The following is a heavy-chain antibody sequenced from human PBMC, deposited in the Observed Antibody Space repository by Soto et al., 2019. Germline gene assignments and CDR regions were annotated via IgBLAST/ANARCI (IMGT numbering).Heavy chain of an antibody. CDR3: AKLTAA. CDR1: AFTFNNYA. V-gene: IGHV3-23*01. CDR2: IGGSGRTT. J-gene: IGHJ4*02. Sequence: GGSLRLSCAASAFTFNNYAMSWVRQAPGKGLEWVSGIGGSGRTTYYADSVKGRFTVSRDNSKNTVYLQMNSLRDEDTAVYYCAKLTAAWGQGTLVTVSS. D-gene: IGHD6-13*01.